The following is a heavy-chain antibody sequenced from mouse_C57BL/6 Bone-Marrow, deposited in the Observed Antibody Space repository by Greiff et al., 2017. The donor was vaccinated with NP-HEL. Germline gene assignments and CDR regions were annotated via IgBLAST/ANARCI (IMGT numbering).Heavy chain of an antibody. CDR2: INPYNGGT. J-gene: IGHJ2*01. Sequence: EVQLQQSGPVLVKPGASVKMSCKASGYTFTDYYMNWVKQSHGKSLEWIGVINPYNGGTSYNQKFKGKATLTVDKSSSTAYMELNSLTSEDSAVYYCARRGGNYLYYFDYWGQGTTLTVSS. V-gene: IGHV1-19*01. CDR3: ARRGGNYLYYFDY. CDR1: GYTFTDYY. D-gene: IGHD2-1*01.